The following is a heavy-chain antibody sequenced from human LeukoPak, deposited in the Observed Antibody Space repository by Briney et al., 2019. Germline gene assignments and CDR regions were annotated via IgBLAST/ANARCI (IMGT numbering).Heavy chain of an antibody. V-gene: IGHV1-18*01. Sequence: ASVKISCKASGYTFTNYGISWVRQAPGQGREWMGWISAYNGNTNYAQKLQGRVTMTADTSTSTAYMELRSLRSDDTAVYYCARPQVGQGGSGYLYYYYYMDVWGKGTTVTVSS. J-gene: IGHJ6*03. D-gene: IGHD5-12*01. CDR2: ISAYNGNT. CDR1: GYTFTNYG. CDR3: ARPQVGQGGSGYLYYYYYMDV.